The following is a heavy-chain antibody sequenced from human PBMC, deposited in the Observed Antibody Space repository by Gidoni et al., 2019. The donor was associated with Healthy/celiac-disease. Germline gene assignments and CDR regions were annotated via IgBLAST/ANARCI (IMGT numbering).Heavy chain of an antibody. J-gene: IGHJ6*02. Sequence: QVQLQESGPGLVKPSQTLSLTCTVSGGSISSGGYYWSWIRQHPGKGLEWIGYIYYSGSTYYNPSLKSRVTISVDTSKNQFSLKLSSVTAADTAVYYCASSCVYDFWSGYYGSGYYYYGMDVWGQGTTVTVSS. CDR2: IYYSGST. CDR3: ASSCVYDFWSGYYGSGYYYYGMDV. D-gene: IGHD3-3*01. CDR1: GGSISSGGYY. V-gene: IGHV4-31*03.